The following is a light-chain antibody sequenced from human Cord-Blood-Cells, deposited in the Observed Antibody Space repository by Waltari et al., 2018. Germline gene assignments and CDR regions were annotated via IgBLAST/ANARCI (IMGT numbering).Light chain of an antibody. J-gene: IGLJ1*01. V-gene: IGLV2-23*01. CDR2: EGS. Sequence: QSALTQPASVSGSPGQSLPIPCTGTSSDVGGSNLVSWYQQHPGKAPKLMIYEGSKRPSGVSNRFSGSKSGNTASLTISGLQAEDEADYYCCSYAGSSTYVFGTGTKVTVL. CDR3: CSYAGSSTYV. CDR1: SSDVGGSNL.